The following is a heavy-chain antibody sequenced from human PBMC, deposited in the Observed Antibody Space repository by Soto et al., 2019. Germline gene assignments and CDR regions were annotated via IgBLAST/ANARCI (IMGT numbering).Heavy chain of an antibody. J-gene: IGHJ6*02. Sequence: QVQLVQSGAEVKKPGASVKVSCKASGYTLTTFFMHWVRQAPGQGLEWMGVINPGNPAGRSTTDAHEVQGSVTRTTDTSTSKVYMERSRLSAADTYLYSCASEAIVAGATTGMDVWGQGTTVTVSS. D-gene: IGHD1-26*01. CDR3: ASEAIVAGATTGMDV. V-gene: IGHV1-46*01. CDR1: GYTLTTFF. CDR2: INPGNPAGRST.